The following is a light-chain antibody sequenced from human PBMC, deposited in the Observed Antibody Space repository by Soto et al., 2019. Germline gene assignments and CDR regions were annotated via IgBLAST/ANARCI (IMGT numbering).Light chain of an antibody. J-gene: IGKJ1*01. CDR2: AAS. CDR3: QQSYSIPWT. Sequence: DIRMTQSPSSVSGSXGDRVTINCRASERINTFLAWYQQKPGKAPKFXXYAASSLQGGSPSRFSGSGSVTDFTRTISSLQPEDFATYYGQQSYSIPWTFGQGTKVDIK. CDR1: ERINTF. V-gene: IGKV1-39*01.